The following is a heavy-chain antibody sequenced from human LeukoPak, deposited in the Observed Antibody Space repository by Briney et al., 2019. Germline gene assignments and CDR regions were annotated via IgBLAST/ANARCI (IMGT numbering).Heavy chain of an antibody. CDR2: ISGSGGTT. CDR1: GFTFSSYS. V-gene: IGHV3-23*01. D-gene: IGHD6-19*01. Sequence: PGGSLRLSCAASGFTFSSYSMNWVRQAPGKGLEWVSAISGSGGTTYYADSVKGRFTISRDNSKNTLYLQMNSLRAEDTAVYYCARVGSQWLTRKRYDFDYWGQGTLVTVSS. CDR3: ARVGSQWLTRKRYDFDY. J-gene: IGHJ4*02.